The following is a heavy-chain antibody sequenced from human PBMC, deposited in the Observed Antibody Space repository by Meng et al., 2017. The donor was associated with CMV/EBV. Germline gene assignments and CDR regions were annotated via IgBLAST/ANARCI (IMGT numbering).Heavy chain of an antibody. V-gene: IGHV4-59*01. CDR2: IYYSGST. Sequence: SETLSLTCAVYGGSFSGYYWSWIRQPPGKGLEWIGYIYYSGSTNYNPSLKSRVTISVDTSKNQFSLKLSSVTAADTAVYYCARGADIVVVPAAIRPIGYYYGMDVWGQGTTVTVSS. CDR3: ARGADIVVVPAAIRPIGYYYGMDV. D-gene: IGHD2-2*02. J-gene: IGHJ6*02. CDR1: GGSFSGYY.